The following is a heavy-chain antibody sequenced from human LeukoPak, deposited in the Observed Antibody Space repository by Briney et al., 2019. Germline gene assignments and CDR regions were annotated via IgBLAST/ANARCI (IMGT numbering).Heavy chain of an antibody. Sequence: GGCLRLSCAASGFTVSSNYMSWVRQAPGKGLEWVSVIYSGGSTYYADSVKGRFTISRDNSKNTLYLQMNSLRAEDTAVYYCARAEVGATPFVFDYWGHRTLVTVSS. V-gene: IGHV3-53*01. CDR2: IYSGGST. J-gene: IGHJ4*01. CDR3: ARAEVGATPFVFDY. D-gene: IGHD1-26*01. CDR1: GFTVSSNY.